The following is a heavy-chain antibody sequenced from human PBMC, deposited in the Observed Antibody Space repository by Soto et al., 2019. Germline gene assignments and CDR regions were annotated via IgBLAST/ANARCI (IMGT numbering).Heavy chain of an antibody. CDR1: GGTFRNDI. D-gene: IGHD5-12*01. CDR2: VIPLLDIV. Sequence: QVQLVQSGAEVKKPGSSVKVSCKTSGGTFRNDIITWVRQAPGQGLEWMGRVIPLLDIVNYAQKFQGRVTITADKSTSTAYMEMNSLSSEDTAVYYCVRDSPIGSTFSGYDGIDYWGQGTLVTVSS. V-gene: IGHV1-69*08. J-gene: IGHJ4*02. CDR3: VRDSPIGSTFSGYDGIDY.